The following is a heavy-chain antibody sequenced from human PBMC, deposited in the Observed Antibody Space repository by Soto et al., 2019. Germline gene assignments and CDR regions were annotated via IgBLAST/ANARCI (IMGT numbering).Heavy chain of an antibody. CDR2: IKTKKDGGTI. J-gene: IGHJ4*02. V-gene: IGHV3-15*01. Sequence: VQLVESGGGLVKPGGSLRLSCEASGFTFSNAWMSWVRQAPGKGLEWVGRIKTKKDGGTIDYAAPVKGRFTISRNDSNNTVYLQMNNLKTEDTAVYYCTPLFIIVDYSKNWGQGTLVTVSS. CDR3: TPLFIIVDYSKN. CDR1: GFTFSNAW. D-gene: IGHD4-4*01.